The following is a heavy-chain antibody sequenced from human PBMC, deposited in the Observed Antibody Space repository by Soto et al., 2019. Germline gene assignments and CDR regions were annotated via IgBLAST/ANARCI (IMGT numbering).Heavy chain of an antibody. CDR2: ISGSGGST. Sequence: PGGSLRLSCAASGFTFSSYAMSWVRQAPGKGLEWVSAISGSGGSTYYADSVKGRFTISRDNSKNTLYLQTNSLRAEDTAVYYCAKDLDFSSGFYYGMDVWGQGTTVTVSS. J-gene: IGHJ6*02. CDR1: GFTFSSYA. D-gene: IGHD6-19*01. V-gene: IGHV3-23*01. CDR3: AKDLDFSSGFYYGMDV.